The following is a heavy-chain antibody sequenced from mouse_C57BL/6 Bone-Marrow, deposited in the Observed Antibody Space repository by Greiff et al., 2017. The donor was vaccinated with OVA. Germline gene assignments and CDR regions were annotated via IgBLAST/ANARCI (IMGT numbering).Heavy chain of an antibody. CDR2: IDPSDSYT. D-gene: IGHD2-2*01. CDR3: ARGLYGYDDY. CDR1: GYTFTSYW. Sequence: QVQLQQSGAELVMPGASVKLSCKASGYTFTSYWMHWVKQRPGQGLEWIGEIDPSDSYTNYNQKFKGKSTLTVDKSSSTAYMQLSSLTSEDSAVYYCARGLYGYDDYWGQGTTLTVSS. J-gene: IGHJ2*01. V-gene: IGHV1-69*01.